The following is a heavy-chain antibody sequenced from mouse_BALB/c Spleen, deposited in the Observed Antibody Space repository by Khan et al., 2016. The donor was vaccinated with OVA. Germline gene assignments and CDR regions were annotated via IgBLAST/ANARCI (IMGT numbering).Heavy chain of an antibody. CDR2: ISYDGSN. Sequence: EVQLKESGPGLVKPSQSLSLTCSVTGYSITSGYYWNWIRQFPGNKLEWMGYISYDGSNNYNPSLKNRISITRDTSKNQFFLKLNSVTTEDTATYYCARDYRPRYFDVWGAGTTVTVSS. CDR3: ARDYRPRYFDV. V-gene: IGHV3-6*02. CDR1: GYSITSGYY. J-gene: IGHJ1*01.